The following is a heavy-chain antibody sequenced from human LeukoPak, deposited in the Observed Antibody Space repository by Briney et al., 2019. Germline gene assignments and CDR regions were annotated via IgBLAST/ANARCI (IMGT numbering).Heavy chain of an antibody. Sequence: SETLSLTCTVSGGSISSYYRSWIRQPPGKGLEWIGYIYYSGSTNYNPSLKSRVTISVDTSKNQFSLKLSSVTAADTAVYYCARDPGDGYNYGWYFDLWGRGTLVTVSS. CDR2: IYYSGST. D-gene: IGHD5-24*01. J-gene: IGHJ2*01. CDR3: ARDPGDGYNYGWYFDL. CDR1: GGSISSYY. V-gene: IGHV4-59*01.